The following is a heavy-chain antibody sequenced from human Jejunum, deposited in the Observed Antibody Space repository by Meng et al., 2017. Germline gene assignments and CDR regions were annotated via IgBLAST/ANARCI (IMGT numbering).Heavy chain of an antibody. D-gene: IGHD3-10*01. CDR3: AREGNYYGSGSSPLDS. CDR2: INPNSGGT. CDR1: GYTFTGYY. V-gene: IGHV1-2*06. J-gene: IGHJ4*02. Sequence: QVHRVQSGAEGKKPGASVTLSCKTSGYTFTGYYVHWVRQAPGQGLEWMGRINPNSGGTNFAQKFQGRITMARDTSISTAYMGLTTLRSDDTAVYYCAREGNYYGSGSSPLDSWGQGALVTVSS.